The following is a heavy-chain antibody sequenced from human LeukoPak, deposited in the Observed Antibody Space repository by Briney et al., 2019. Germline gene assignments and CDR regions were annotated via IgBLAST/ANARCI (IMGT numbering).Heavy chain of an antibody. J-gene: IGHJ5*02. CDR2: ISDSGGTT. CDR1: GFTFSTYA. CDR3: AKLTRGYCDSTACPNWFDP. Sequence: QAGRSLTLSHAPSGFTFSTYAMSWVRHAPGEGLEWVSAISDSGGTTYYADSVKGRFTISRDNSKNPLYLQMNSLRGEDTAVYYCAKLTRGYCDSTACPNWFDPWGRGTLVTVSS. V-gene: IGHV3-23*01. D-gene: IGHD2-2*01.